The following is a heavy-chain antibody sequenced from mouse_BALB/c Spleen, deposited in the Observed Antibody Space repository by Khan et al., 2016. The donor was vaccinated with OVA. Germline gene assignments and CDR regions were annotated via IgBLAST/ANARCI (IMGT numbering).Heavy chain of an antibody. V-gene: IGHV5-6*01. J-gene: IGHJ3*01. D-gene: IGHD1-1*01. CDR1: GFTFSSYA. CDR2: ISSGGDYI. CDR3: TRHNYGPFAY. Sequence: EVELVESGGDSVKPGGSLKLSCSASGFTFSSYAMSWVRQTPEKRLEWVATISSGGDYIYYPATVKGRFTISRDNTKSTLYLQMSSLKSEDTAMYYCTRHNYGPFAYWGQGTLVTVSA.